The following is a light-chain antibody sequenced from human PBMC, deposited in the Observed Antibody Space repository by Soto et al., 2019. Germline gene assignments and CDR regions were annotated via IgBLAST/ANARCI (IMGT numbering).Light chain of an antibody. J-gene: IGLJ1*01. CDR1: SSNIGAGYY. V-gene: IGLV1-40*01. Sequence: QLVLTQPPSVSGAPGQRVTISCTGNSSNIGAGYYVHWYQQLPGTAPKLLIFGNSNRPSGVPDRFSGSKSGTSASLAITGLQAEDEADYFCQSYDSSLSGSVFGPGTKVTVL. CDR2: GNS. CDR3: QSYDSSLSGSV.